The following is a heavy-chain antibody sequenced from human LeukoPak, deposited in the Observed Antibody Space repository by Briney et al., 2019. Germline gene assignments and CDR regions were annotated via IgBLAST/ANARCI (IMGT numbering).Heavy chain of an antibody. CDR1: GGSFSGYY. D-gene: IGHD3-10*01. J-gene: IGHJ4*02. Sequence: PSETLSLTCAVYGGSFSGYYWSWIRQPPGKGLEWIGEINHSGSTNYNPSLKSRVTISVDTSKNQFSLKVSFVTAADTAVYYCARDHGSGDFDYWGQGTLVTVSS. CDR3: ARDHGSGDFDY. V-gene: IGHV4-34*01. CDR2: INHSGST.